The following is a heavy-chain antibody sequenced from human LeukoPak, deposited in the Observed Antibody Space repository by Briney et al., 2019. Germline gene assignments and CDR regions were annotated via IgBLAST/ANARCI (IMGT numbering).Heavy chain of an antibody. D-gene: IGHD6-13*01. CDR3: ARDPRTYTAAGDY. CDR1: GGSFSGYY. Sequence: SETLSLTCAVYGGSFSGYYWSWIRQPPGKGLEWIGEINHSGSTNYNPSLKSRVTISVDTSKNQFSLKLSSVTAADTAVYYCARDPRTYTAAGDYWGQGTLVTVSS. J-gene: IGHJ4*02. CDR2: INHSGST. V-gene: IGHV4-34*01.